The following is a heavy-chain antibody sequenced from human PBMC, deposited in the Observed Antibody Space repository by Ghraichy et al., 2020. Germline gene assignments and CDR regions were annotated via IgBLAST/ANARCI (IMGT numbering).Heavy chain of an antibody. V-gene: IGHV4-59*01. Sequence: SETLSLTCTVSGGSISSYYWSWIRQPPGKGLEWIGYIYYSGSTNYNPSLKSRVTISVDTSKNQFSLKLSSVTAADTAVYYCARGEWDSNYADYYYYYYMDVWGKGTTVTVSS. D-gene: IGHD4-11*01. CDR3: ARGEWDSNYADYYYYYYMDV. J-gene: IGHJ6*03. CDR2: IYYSGST. CDR1: GGSISSYY.